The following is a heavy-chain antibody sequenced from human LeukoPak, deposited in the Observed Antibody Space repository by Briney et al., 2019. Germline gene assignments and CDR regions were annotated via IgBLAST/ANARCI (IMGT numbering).Heavy chain of an antibody. Sequence: GGSLRLSCAASGFTFSSYSMNWVRQAPGKGLEWVSSISSSSSYIYYADSVKGRFTISRDNAKNSLYLQMNSLRAEDTAVYYCARDDIWLGESTLYYYYYYGMDVWGQGTTVTVSS. D-gene: IGHD3-10*01. V-gene: IGHV3-21*01. CDR3: ARDDIWLGESTLYYYYYYGMDV. CDR2: ISSSSSYI. CDR1: GFTFSSYS. J-gene: IGHJ6*02.